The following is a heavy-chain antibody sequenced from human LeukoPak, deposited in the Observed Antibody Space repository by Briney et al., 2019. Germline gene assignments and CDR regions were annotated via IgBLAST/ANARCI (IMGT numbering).Heavy chain of an antibody. V-gene: IGHV4-34*01. CDR2: IKHSGST. CDR3: ARGQRPVDY. D-gene: IGHD6-6*01. J-gene: IGHJ4*02. CDR1: GGSFSGYY. Sequence: SETLSLTCAVYGGSFSGYYWSWIRQPPGKGLEWIGEIKHSGSTNYNPSLKSRVTISVDTSKNQFSLKLSSVTAADTAVYYCARGQRPVDYWGQGTLVTVSS.